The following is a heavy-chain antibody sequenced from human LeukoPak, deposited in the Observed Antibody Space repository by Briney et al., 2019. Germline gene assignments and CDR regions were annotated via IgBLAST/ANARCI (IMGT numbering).Heavy chain of an antibody. CDR2: ISCSGGST. CDR1: GFTFSSYA. Sequence: PGGSLRLSCAASGFTFSSYAMSWLRQSTGKALVWLSAISCSGGSTYYADSVKGRFTISRDNSENTLYLQMNSLRAEDTAVYYCAKGGAATMRDGFNYYYYYMEVWGRGTTVTVCS. V-gene: IGHV3-23*01. CDR3: AKGGAATMRDGFNYYYYYMEV. D-gene: IGHD5-24*01. J-gene: IGHJ6*03.